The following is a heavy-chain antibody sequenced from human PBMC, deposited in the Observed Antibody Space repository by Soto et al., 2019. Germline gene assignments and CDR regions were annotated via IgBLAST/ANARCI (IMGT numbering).Heavy chain of an antibody. CDR1: GGSVSSGSYY. CDR3: ARDKGAEHFDY. V-gene: IGHV4-61*01. J-gene: IGHJ4*02. CDR2: IYYSGST. D-gene: IGHD3-16*01. Sequence: PSETLSLTCTVSGGSVSSGSYYWSWIRQPPGKGLEWIGYIYYSGSTNYNPSLKSRVTISVDTSKNQFSLKLSSVTAADTAVYYCARDKGAEHFDYWGQGTLVTVS.